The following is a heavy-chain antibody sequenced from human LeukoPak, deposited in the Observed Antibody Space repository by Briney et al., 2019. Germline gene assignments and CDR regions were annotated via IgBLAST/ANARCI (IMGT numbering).Heavy chain of an antibody. J-gene: IGHJ1*01. Sequence: PSETLSLTCTVSGASMSGYYWSWIRQSPEKGLEYIGNIFYTGTTNYNPSLKSRLTISVDTSKNQFSLKLSSVTAADTAVYYCARVGHYYDSSGYYSLYFQHWGQGTLVTVSS. CDR3: ARVGHYYDSSGYYSLYFQH. CDR2: IFYTGTT. D-gene: IGHD3-22*01. CDR1: GASMSGYY. V-gene: IGHV4-59*01.